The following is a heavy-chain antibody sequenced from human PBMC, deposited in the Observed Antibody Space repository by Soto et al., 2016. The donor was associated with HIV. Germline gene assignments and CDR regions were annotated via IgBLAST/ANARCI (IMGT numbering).Heavy chain of an antibody. CDR3: ARDEGHCSSISCYRYWFDP. J-gene: IGHJ5*02. V-gene: IGHV1-69*01. CDR2: TA. Sequence: QVQLVQSGAEVKKPGSSVKVSCKASGDTFSSSAISWVRQAPDTANYAQKYQGRVTITADESTSTAYMELSSLRSEDTAVYYCARDEGHCSSISCYRYWFDPWGQGTLVTVSS. CDR1: GDTFSSSA. D-gene: IGHD2-2*02.